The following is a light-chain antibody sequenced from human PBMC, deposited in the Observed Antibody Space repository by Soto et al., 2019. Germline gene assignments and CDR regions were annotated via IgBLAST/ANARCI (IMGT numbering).Light chain of an antibody. CDR3: QHYCSSPRSWT. CDR2: GAS. J-gene: IGKJ1*01. CDR1: QSVSSSY. Sequence: EIVLTQSPGILSLSPGERATLSCRASQSVSSSYLAWYQQKPGQAPRLLIYGASSRATGIPDRFSGSGFGTDFTLSISRLESEDFAVYYCQHYCSSPRSWTFGQWTKVEIK. V-gene: IGKV3-20*01.